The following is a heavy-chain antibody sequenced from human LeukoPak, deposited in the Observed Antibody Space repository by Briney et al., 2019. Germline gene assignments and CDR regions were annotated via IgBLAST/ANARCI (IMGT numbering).Heavy chain of an antibody. CDR2: IIVYNGNT. Sequence: ASGKVSCTAAGSTCTSYGMSGLRRPPGQGVEWMGGIIVYNGNTNYAQKLHGRVTMTTDTYTRKDHLELRSLRSDDTAGDDCARDTNSGCYHRRWFDLWGQGTMVTVSS. CDR1: GSTCTSYG. CDR3: ARDTNSGCYHRRWFDL. D-gene: IGHD6-19*01. J-gene: IGHJ5*02. V-gene: IGHV1-18*01.